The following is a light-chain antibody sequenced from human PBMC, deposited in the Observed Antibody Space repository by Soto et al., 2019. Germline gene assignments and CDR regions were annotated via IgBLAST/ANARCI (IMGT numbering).Light chain of an antibody. CDR2: DAS. V-gene: IGKV3-15*01. J-gene: IGKJ4*01. CDR3: QQYNRWPLT. Sequence: EIVMTQSPATLSVSPEERVSLSCRASQSIYDKLAWYQQKPGQTPRLLIYDASTRATGISGSFSGSGSGTEFTLTISSLQSEDFAVYYCQQYNRWPLTFGGGTKVDIK. CDR1: QSIYDK.